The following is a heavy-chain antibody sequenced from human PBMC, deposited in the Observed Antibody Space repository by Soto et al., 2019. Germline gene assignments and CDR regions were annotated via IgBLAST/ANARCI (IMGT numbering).Heavy chain of an antibody. D-gene: IGHD6-13*01. J-gene: IGHJ4*02. CDR1: GGSISSYY. Sequence: SETLSLTCTVSGGSISSYYWSWIRQPAGKGLEWIGRIYTSGSTNYNPSLKSRVTMSVDTSKNQFSLKLSSVTAADTAVYYCAREVVTLRRYSSSWQSSTRIDYWGQGTLVTVSS. V-gene: IGHV4-4*07. CDR3: AREVVTLRRYSSSWQSSTRIDY. CDR2: IYTSGST.